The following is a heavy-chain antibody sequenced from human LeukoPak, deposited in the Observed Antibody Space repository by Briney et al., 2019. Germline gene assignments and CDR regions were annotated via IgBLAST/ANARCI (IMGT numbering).Heavy chain of an antibody. CDR1: GFTFDDYG. D-gene: IGHD6-19*01. J-gene: IGHJ4*02. V-gene: IGHV3-20*04. CDR2: INWNGGST. CDR3: AREGAGGSGWYFDY. Sequence: GGSLRLFCAASGFTFDDYGMSWVRQATGKGLEWVSGINWNGGSTGYADSVKGRFTISRDNAKNSLYLQMNSLRAEDTALYYCAREGAGGSGWYFDYWGQGTLVTVSS.